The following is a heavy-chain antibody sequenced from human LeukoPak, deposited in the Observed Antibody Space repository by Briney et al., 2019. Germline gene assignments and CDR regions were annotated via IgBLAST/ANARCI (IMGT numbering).Heavy chain of an antibody. CDR1: GFTFSSSA. CDR2: ISNNGGYT. CDR3: ARRWELDY. Sequence: GGSLRLSCAASGFTFSSSAMSWVRQAPGKGLEWVSAISNNGGYTYYADSVQGRFTISRDNSKSTLCLQMNSLRAEDTAVYYCARRWELDYWGQGTLVTVSS. D-gene: IGHD1-26*01. J-gene: IGHJ4*02. V-gene: IGHV3-23*01.